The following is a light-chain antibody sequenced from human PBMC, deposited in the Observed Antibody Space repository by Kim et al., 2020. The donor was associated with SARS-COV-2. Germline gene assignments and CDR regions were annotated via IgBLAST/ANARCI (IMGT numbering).Light chain of an antibody. J-gene: IGKJ1*01. CDR3: QMYNNSPWT. V-gene: IGKV1-27*01. Sequence: ASVGDRVTITCRARQDISNQLAWYQHKPGKVPKLLIFAASTVQCGVPSRFSGGGSGTEFTLTISSLQPEDVATYYCQMYNNSPWTFGQGTKVDIK. CDR2: AAS. CDR1: QDISNQ.